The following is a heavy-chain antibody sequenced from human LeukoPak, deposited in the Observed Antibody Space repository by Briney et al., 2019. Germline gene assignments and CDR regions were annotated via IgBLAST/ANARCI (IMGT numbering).Heavy chain of an antibody. Sequence: SETLSLTCTVSGGSISSGGYYWSWIRQHPGKGLEWIGYIYYSGGTYYNPSLKSRVTISVDTSKNQFSLKLSSVTAADTAVYYCASHRQWLPRPHFDIWGQGTMVTVSS. V-gene: IGHV4-31*03. D-gene: IGHD6-19*01. CDR1: GGSISSGGYY. J-gene: IGHJ3*02. CDR3: ASHRQWLPRPHFDI. CDR2: IYYSGGT.